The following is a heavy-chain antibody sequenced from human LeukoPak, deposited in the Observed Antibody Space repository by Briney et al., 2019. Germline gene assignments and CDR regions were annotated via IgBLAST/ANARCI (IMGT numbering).Heavy chain of an antibody. J-gene: IGHJ4*02. CDR3: ARVVKYRIAVPFDY. CDR1: GYTFTGYY. CDR2: INPNSGGT. V-gene: IGHV1-2*02. D-gene: IGHD6-19*01. Sequence: ASVKVSCKASGYTFTGYYMHWVRQAPGQGLEWMGWINPNSGGTNYAQKFQGRATMTRDTSISTAYMELSRLRSDDTAVYYCARVVKYRIAVPFDYWGQGTLVTVSS.